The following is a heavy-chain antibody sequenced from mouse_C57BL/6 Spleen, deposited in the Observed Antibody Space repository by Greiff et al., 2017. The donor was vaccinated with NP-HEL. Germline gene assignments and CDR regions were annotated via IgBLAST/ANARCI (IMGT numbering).Heavy chain of an antibody. CDR3: ARRDYYGSGDY. CDR1: GYTFTSYW. D-gene: IGHD1-1*01. Sequence: QVQLQQPGAELVMPGASVKLSCKASGYTFTSYWMHWVKQRPGQGLERIGEIDPSDSYTNYNQKFKGKSTLTVDKSSSTAYMQLSSLTSEDSAVYYCARRDYYGSGDYWGQGTTLTVSS. CDR2: IDPSDSYT. J-gene: IGHJ2*01. V-gene: IGHV1-69*01.